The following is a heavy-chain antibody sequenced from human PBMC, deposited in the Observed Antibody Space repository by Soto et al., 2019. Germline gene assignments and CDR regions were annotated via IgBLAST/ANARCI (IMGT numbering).Heavy chain of an antibody. J-gene: IGHJ4*02. V-gene: IGHV1-2*02. CDR3: ARGDYGTGGYPFPYVTY. CDR2: INPDSGAT. CDR1: GYSFTGYY. D-gene: IGHD2-8*02. Sequence: HEHLVQSGAEVKRPGASLKVSCKASGYSFTGYYIHWVRQAPGQGLEWMGWINPDSGATNYAQNFQGRDTLTSDTSISTASMDLTSLTSDDTAGYYCARGDYGTGGYPFPYVTYWGQGTLVIVTS.